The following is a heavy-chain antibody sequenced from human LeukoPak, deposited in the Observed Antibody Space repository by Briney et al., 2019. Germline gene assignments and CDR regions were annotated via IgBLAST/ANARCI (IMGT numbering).Heavy chain of an antibody. Sequence: PSETLSRTCADYGGSFSGYYWSWIRQPPGKGLEWIGEINHSGSTNYNPSLKSRVTISVDTSMNQFSLKLSSVTAADTAVYYCARGYDFWSGYPYWGQGTLVTVSS. D-gene: IGHD3-3*01. CDR3: ARGYDFWSGYPY. CDR2: INHSGST. CDR1: GGSFSGYY. V-gene: IGHV4-34*01. J-gene: IGHJ4*02.